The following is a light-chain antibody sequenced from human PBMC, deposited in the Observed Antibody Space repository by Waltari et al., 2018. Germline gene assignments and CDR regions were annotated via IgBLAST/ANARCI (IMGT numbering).Light chain of an antibody. CDR2: TTD. J-gene: IGLJ3*02. CDR3: ASWDDSLNGHWV. V-gene: IGLV1-44*01. CDR1: APNIGGNL. Sequence: QSVLTQPPSASGTPGQRVTISCSGSAPNIGGNLVTWYQQPPGKAPKLLIYTTDRRPSGVPDRCSASKTGTSASLAISGLQSEEEADYCCASWDDSLNGHWVFGGGTKVTVL.